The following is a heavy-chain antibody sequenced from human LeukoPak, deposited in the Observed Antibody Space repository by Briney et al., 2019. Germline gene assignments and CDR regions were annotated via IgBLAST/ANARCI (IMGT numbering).Heavy chain of an antibody. J-gene: IGHJ4*02. D-gene: IGHD3-16*01. CDR3: ARVLNVPKLIDS. CDR2: IYHSGTT. Sequence: SETLSLTCAVSGYSISSGYYWGWIRQPPGKGLEWIGSIYHSGTTYYNPSLKSRVTISVDTSKNQFFLNLHSVTAADTALYFCARVLNVPKLIDSWGQGTLVTVSS. CDR1: GYSISSGYY. V-gene: IGHV4-38-2*01.